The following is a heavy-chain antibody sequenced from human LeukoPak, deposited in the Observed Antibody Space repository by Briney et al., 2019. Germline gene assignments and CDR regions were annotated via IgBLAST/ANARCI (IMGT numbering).Heavy chain of an antibody. Sequence: SETLSLTCAVYGGSFSGYYWSWIRQPPGKGLEWIGEINHSGSTNYNPSLKSRVTISVDTSKNQFSLKLSSVTAADTAVYYCARAPSSSGWPDYWGQGTLVTVSS. V-gene: IGHV4-34*01. D-gene: IGHD6-19*01. J-gene: IGHJ4*02. CDR1: GGSFSGYY. CDR3: ARAPSSSGWPDY. CDR2: INHSGST.